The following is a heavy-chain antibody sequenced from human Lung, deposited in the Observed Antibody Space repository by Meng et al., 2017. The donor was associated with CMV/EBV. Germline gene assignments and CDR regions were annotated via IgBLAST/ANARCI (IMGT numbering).Heavy chain of an antibody. CDR2: IGSSGSAI. J-gene: IGHJ6*02. CDR3: SGTWPCSGTHDDMDV. Sequence: GEALKISCAASGFTFSGYGMTWVRQAPGRGLVWVSYIGSSGSAIYYPGSLKGRVTISRDNARNSLYLQMNSLIDDDTAVYYCSGTWPCSGTHDDMDVWGQGKXVXVSS. CDR1: GFTFSGYG. D-gene: IGHD6-25*01. V-gene: IGHV3-48*03.